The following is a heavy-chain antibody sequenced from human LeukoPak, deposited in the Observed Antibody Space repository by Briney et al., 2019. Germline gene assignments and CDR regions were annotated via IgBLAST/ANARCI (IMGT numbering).Heavy chain of an antibody. D-gene: IGHD2-21*02. CDR3: ARACGGDCYPADAFDI. V-gene: IGHV4-34*01. CDR1: GGSISVTPYY. J-gene: IGHJ3*02. Sequence: SETLSLTCAISGGSISVTPYYWGWIRQPPGKGLEWIGEINHSGSTNYNPSLKSRVTISVDTSKNQFSLKLSSVTAADTAVYYCARACGGDCYPADAFDIWGQGTMVTVSS. CDR2: INHSGST.